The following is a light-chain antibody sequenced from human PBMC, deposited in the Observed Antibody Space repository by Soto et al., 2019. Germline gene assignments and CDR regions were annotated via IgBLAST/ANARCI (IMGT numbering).Light chain of an antibody. V-gene: IGKV3-11*01. J-gene: IGKJ4*01. CDR2: DAS. CDR3: QQRSNWPPLT. CDR1: QSVGRY. Sequence: EIVLTQSPATLSLSPGERATLSCRASQSVGRYLVWYQQKPGQAPRLLIYDASNRATGIPARFSGSGSGTDFALSISGLEPDDFAVYYCQQRSNWPPLTFGGGTKVDI.